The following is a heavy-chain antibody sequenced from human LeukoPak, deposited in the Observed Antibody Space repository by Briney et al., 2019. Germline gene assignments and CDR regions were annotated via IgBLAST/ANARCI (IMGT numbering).Heavy chain of an antibody. D-gene: IGHD5-12*01. CDR3: ARAMRSGYDY. Sequence: GGSLRLSCSASGFTFSNYGMNWVRQAPGKGLEWVSYISSSSDAIYCADSVKGRFTISRDNAKNSLYLEMNSLRDEDTAVYYCARAMRSGYDYWGQGTLVTVSS. CDR1: GFTFSNYG. CDR2: ISSSSDAI. J-gene: IGHJ4*02. V-gene: IGHV3-48*02.